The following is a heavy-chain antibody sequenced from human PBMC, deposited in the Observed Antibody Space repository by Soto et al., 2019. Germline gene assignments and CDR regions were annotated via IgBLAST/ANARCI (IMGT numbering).Heavy chain of an antibody. CDR1: GIPVSSNY. Sequence: EVQLVESGGGLVQPGGSLRLSCAASGIPVSSNYMTWVRQAPGKGLEWVSVLHSGGDTYYANSVKGRFTISRHDSTNTLFLQMNSLTPEDRAVYYCARDGPYYSASRMDVWGQGPTVTVSS. V-gene: IGHV3-53*04. CDR2: LHSGGDT. J-gene: IGHJ6*02. D-gene: IGHD3-10*01. CDR3: ARDGPYYSASRMDV.